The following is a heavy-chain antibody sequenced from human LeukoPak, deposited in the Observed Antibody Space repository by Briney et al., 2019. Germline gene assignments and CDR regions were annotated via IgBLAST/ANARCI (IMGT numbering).Heavy chain of an antibody. D-gene: IGHD2-2*01. CDR3: ARDEGDCSSTSCPFYYFNY. CDR1: GFTFSNYW. V-gene: IGHV3-7*01. CDR2: IKQVGSEK. Sequence: GGSLRLSCAASGFTFSNYWMSWVRQAPGKGLEWVANIKQVGSEKYYVDSVKGRFTISRDNATKSLYLQMNTLRAEDTAIYYCARDEGDCSSTSCPFYYFNYWGQGTLVTVSS. J-gene: IGHJ4*02.